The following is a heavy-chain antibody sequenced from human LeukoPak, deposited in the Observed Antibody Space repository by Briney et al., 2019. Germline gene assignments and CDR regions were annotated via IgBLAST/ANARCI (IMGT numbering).Heavy chain of an antibody. CDR3: ARPVPSRLGWFDP. CDR1: GGSISSSTYY. D-gene: IGHD1-1*01. J-gene: IGHJ5*02. V-gene: IGHV4-39*07. CDR2: INHSGST. Sequence: PSETLSLTCTVSGGSISSSTYYWGWIRQPPGKGLEWIGEINHSGSTNYNPSLKSRVTISVDTSKNQFSLKLSSVTAADTAVYYCARPVPSRLGWFDPWGQGTLVTVSS.